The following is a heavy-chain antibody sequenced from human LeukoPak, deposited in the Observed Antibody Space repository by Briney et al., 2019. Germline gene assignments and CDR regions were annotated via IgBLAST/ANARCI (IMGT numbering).Heavy chain of an antibody. CDR3: ARMYSSSWGGYYYYYMDV. CDR2: FYHGGST. D-gene: IGHD6-13*01. V-gene: IGHV4-38-2*02. Sequence: ETLSLTCTVSGYSISTGYYWDWIRQPPGKGLEWIGTFYHGGSTNYNPSLKSRVTISVDTSKNQFSLKLSSVTAADTAVYYCARMYSSSWGGYYYYYMDVWGKGTTVTISS. J-gene: IGHJ6*03. CDR1: GYSISTGYY.